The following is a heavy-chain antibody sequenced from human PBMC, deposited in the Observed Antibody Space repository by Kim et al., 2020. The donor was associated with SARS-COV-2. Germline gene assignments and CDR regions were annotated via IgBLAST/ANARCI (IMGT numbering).Heavy chain of an antibody. J-gene: IGHJ4*02. D-gene: IGHD5-12*01. CDR3: ARDGYDRNY. V-gene: IGHV1-18*01. CDR1: GYTFTSYG. Sequence: ASVKVSCKTSGYTFTSYGINWVRQAPRQGLEWMGWISPDNDNTNYAQKFQGRVTMTTDTSTSTAYMELRSLRSDDTAVYYCARDGYDRNYWGQGTLVTVSS. CDR2: ISPDNDNT.